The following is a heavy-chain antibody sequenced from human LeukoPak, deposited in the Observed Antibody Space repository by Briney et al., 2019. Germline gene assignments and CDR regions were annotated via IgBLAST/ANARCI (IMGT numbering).Heavy chain of an antibody. J-gene: IGHJ3*02. CDR2: IYPGDSDT. CDR1: GYSFTSYW. V-gene: IGHV5-51*01. CDR3: ARASVDDALDI. D-gene: IGHD2-15*01. Sequence: GESLKISCTGSGYSFTSYWIGWVRPMPGKGLEWMGIIYPGDSDTRYSPSFQGQVTISADKSISTAYLQWSSLKASDTAMYYCARASVDDALDIWGQGTMVTVSS.